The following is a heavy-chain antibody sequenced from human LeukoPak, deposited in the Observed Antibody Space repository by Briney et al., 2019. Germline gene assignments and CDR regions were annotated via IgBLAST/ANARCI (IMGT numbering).Heavy chain of an antibody. Sequence: SVKVSCKASGGTFSSYAISWVRQAPGQGLEWMGGIIPIFGTANYAQKFQGRVTITADESTSTAYMELSSLRSEDTAVYYRARVGIAARHYCYYGMDVWGQGTTVTVSS. D-gene: IGHD6-6*01. CDR1: GGTFSSYA. CDR2: IIPIFGTA. J-gene: IGHJ6*02. CDR3: ARVGIAARHYCYYGMDV. V-gene: IGHV1-69*13.